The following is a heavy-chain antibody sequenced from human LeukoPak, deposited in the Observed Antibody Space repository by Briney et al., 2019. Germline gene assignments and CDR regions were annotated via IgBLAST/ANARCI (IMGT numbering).Heavy chain of an antibody. CDR1: GYTFTSYD. V-gene: IGHV1-8*01. Sequence: ASVKVSCKASGYTFTSYDINWVRQATGQGLEWMGWMNPNSGNTGYAQKFQGRVTMTRNTSISTAYMELSSLRSEDTAVYYCATAISKQLVVNFDYWGQGTLVTVSS. D-gene: IGHD6-13*01. J-gene: IGHJ4*02. CDR3: ATAISKQLVVNFDY. CDR2: MNPNSGNT.